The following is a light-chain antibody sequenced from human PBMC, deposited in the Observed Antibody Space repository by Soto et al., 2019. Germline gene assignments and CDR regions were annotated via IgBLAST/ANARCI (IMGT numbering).Light chain of an antibody. Sequence: EIVLKQSPGTLSLSPGERATLYCRASQSVRNNYLAWYEQRPGQAPRLLIYGASSRATGIPDRFGGSGSGTDFTLTISRLEPEDFAVYYCQQYGSSPRTFGQGTKVDIK. J-gene: IGKJ1*01. V-gene: IGKV3-20*01. CDR2: GAS. CDR1: QSVRNNY. CDR3: QQYGSSPRT.